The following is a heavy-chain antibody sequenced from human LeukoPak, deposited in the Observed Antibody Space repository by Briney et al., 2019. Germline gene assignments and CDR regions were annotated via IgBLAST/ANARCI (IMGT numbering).Heavy chain of an antibody. Sequence: SETLSLTCTVSGGSISSSSYYWGWIRQPPGKGLEWIGSIYYSGSTYYNPSLKSRVTISVDTSKNQFSLKLSSVTAADTAVYYCARPGGYSNYPWNYWGQGTLVTVSS. D-gene: IGHD4-11*01. J-gene: IGHJ4*02. V-gene: IGHV4-39*07. CDR3: ARPGGYSNYPWNY. CDR2: IYYSGST. CDR1: GGSISSSSYY.